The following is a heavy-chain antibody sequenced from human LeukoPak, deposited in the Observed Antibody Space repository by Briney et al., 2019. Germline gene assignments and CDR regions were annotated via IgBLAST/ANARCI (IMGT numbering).Heavy chain of an antibody. CDR3: ARDGGWYFTEKYYFDY. CDR2: IWYDGGNK. Sequence: GGSLRLSCAASGFTFSSYGMHWVRQAPGKGLEWVAVIWYDGGNKYYADSVKGRFTISRDNSKNTLYLQMNSLRAEDTAVYYCARDGGWYFTEKYYFDYWGQGTLVTVSS. CDR1: GFTFSSYG. D-gene: IGHD6-19*01. V-gene: IGHV3-33*01. J-gene: IGHJ4*02.